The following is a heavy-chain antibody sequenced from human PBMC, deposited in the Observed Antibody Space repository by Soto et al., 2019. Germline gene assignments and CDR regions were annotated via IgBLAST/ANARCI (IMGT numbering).Heavy chain of an antibody. Sequence: ASVKVSCKASGYTFTSYAMHWVRQAPGQRLEWMGWINAGNGNTKYSQKFQGRVTITRDTSASTAYMELRSLRSDDTAVYYCASYHLNAYYYGMDVWGQGTTVTVSS. CDR1: GYTFTSYA. CDR3: ASYHLNAYYYGMDV. CDR2: INAGNGNT. J-gene: IGHJ6*02. V-gene: IGHV1-3*01.